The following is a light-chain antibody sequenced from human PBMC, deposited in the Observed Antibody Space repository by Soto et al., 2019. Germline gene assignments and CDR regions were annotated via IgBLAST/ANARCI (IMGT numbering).Light chain of an antibody. J-gene: IGLJ1*01. CDR3: ISHGGSNNPFV. CDR2: DLT. Sequence: QSALTQPPSASGSPGQSVTISCTGTSSDIGSYDFVSWYQQHPGKAPKLIIYDLTKRPSWVPDRFSASKSGNTASLTVTGLQAYDEADYYCISHGGSNNPFVFGTGTMVTFL. CDR1: SSDIGSYDF. V-gene: IGLV2-8*01.